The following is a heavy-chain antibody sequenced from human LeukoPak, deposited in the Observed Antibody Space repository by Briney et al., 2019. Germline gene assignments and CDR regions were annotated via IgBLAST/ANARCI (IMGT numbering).Heavy chain of an antibody. CDR2: INPNSGGT. CDR3: ARVPYSSSSYYFDY. CDR1: GYTFTGYY. J-gene: IGHJ4*02. V-gene: IGHV1-2*02. D-gene: IGHD6-6*01. Sequence: SVTVSCMASGYTFTGYYMHWLRQAPGQGLEWMGWINPNSGGTHYAQKFQGRVTMTRDTSISTAYMELSRLRSDDTAVYYCARVPYSSSSYYFDYWGQGTLVTVSS.